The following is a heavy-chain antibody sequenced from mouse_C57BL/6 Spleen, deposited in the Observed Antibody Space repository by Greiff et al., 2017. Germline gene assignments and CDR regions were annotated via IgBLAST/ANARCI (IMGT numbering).Heavy chain of an antibody. V-gene: IGHV1-50*01. J-gene: IGHJ1*03. CDR2: IVPSASYT. CDR3: ARRCGWGSNGYFGV. CDR1: GYTFTSYW. Sequence: QVQLKQPGAELVKPGASVKLSCKASGYTFTSYWMQWVKQRPGQGLEWIGEIVPSASYTNSNQQFKGKATFTVDTSSSTAYMQLSSQTSEDAAVYYWARRCGWGSNGYFGVWGTGTTVTVSS.